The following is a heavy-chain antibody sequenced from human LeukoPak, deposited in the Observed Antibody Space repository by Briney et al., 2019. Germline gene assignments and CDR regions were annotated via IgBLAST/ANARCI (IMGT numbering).Heavy chain of an antibody. J-gene: IGHJ4*02. V-gene: IGHV3-7*04. Sequence: PGGSLRLSCAGSGFXFRSYWISWVRQAPGKGLEWVANIKPDGTYKQYLESVKGRFTISRDNAKNSLFLQMNSLRAEDTAVYYCAGSHSYAFDSWGQGTLVTVSS. CDR3: AGSHSYAFDS. CDR1: GFXFRSYW. D-gene: IGHD2-21*01. CDR2: IKPDGTYK.